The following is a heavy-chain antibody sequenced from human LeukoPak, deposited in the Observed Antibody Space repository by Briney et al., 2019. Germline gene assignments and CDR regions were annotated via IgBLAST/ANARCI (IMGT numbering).Heavy chain of an antibody. J-gene: IGHJ4*02. V-gene: IGHV3-49*04. CDR1: GFTFRSYA. CDR2: IRSKAYGGTT. Sequence: PGGSLRLSCVASGFTFRSYAMSWVRQAPGKGLEWVGFIRSKAYGGTTEYAASVKGRFTISRDDSKSIAYLQMNSLKTEDTAVYYCTRGKRYCSGGSCYSLHYRGQGTLVTVSS. D-gene: IGHD2-15*01. CDR3: TRGKRYCSGGSCYSLHY.